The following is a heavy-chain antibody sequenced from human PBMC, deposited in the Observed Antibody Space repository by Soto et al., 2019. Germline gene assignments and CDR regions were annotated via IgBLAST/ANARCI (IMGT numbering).Heavy chain of an antibody. CDR1: GYTFTNYG. J-gene: IGHJ6*02. CDR3: ASSYCGGNCYSNLPLAYYYDGMDV. CDR2: ISAYNGNI. Sequence: QVQLVQSGAEVKKPGASVKVSCKASGYTFTNYGISWVRQAPGQGLEWMGWISAYNGNINYAQKLQGRVTMTTDTATSTAYLELRSLRSDDTAMYYCASSYCGGNCYSNLPLAYYYDGMDVWGQGTTVTVSS. V-gene: IGHV1-18*01. D-gene: IGHD2-21*02.